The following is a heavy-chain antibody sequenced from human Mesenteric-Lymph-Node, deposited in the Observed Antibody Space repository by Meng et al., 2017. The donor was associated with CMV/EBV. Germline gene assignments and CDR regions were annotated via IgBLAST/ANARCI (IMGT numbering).Heavy chain of an antibody. CDR2: IYWDDDK. D-gene: IGHD6-13*01. J-gene: IGHJ4*02. CDR3: AHSSGIAAAGPFYFDY. CDR1: GFSLSTSGVG. V-gene: IGHV2-5*02. Sequence: QITLKESGPTRVKPTQILTLTCTFSGFSLSTSGVGVGWIRQPPGKALEWLALIYWDDDKRYSPSLKSRLTITKDTSKNQVVLTMTNMDPVDTATYYCAHSSGIAAAGPFYFDYWGQGTLVTVSS.